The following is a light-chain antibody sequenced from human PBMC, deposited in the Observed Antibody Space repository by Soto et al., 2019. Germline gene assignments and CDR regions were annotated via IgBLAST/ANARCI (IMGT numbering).Light chain of an antibody. CDR1: ENIDNY. CDR2: ATS. J-gene: IGKJ4*01. Sequence: DIQMTQSPSSLSASLGDRVTLTCRASENIDNYLNWYQQKQGEAPKPLIYATSTLQSGVPSRFSGSGSGTEFTLTISSLQAEDFATYFCQESYTTYAVTFGGGTKVDIK. V-gene: IGKV1-39*01. CDR3: QESYTTYAVT.